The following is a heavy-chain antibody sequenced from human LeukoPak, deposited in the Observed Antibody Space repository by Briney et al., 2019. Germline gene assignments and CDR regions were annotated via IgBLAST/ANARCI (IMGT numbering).Heavy chain of an antibody. D-gene: IGHD1-1*01. Sequence: ASVKVSCKASGYTFTSYGISWVRQAPGQGLEWMGWISAYNGNTNYAQKLQGRVTMTTDTSTSTAYMELRSLRSEDTAVYYCARDRELEPRVSDHFDPWGQGTLVTVSS. J-gene: IGHJ5*02. CDR2: ISAYNGNT. V-gene: IGHV1-18*01. CDR3: ARDRELEPRVSDHFDP. CDR1: GYTFTSYG.